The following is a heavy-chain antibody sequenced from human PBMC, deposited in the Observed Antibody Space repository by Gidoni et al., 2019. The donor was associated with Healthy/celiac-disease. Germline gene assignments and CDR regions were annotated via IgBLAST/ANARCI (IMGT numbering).Heavy chain of an antibody. CDR3: ARDLRPKYCSGGSCYSYYYYYGMDV. V-gene: IGHV3-11*01. D-gene: IGHD2-15*01. J-gene: IGHJ6*02. CDR2: ISSSGSTI. Sequence: QVQRGESGGGLVKPGGSLRLSCAASGFTFSDYSWSWIRQATGKGLEWVSYISSSGSTIYYADSLKGRFTISRDNAKNSLYLQMNSLRAEDTAVYYCARDLRPKYCSGGSCYSYYYYYGMDVWGQGTTVTVSS. CDR1: GFTFSDYS.